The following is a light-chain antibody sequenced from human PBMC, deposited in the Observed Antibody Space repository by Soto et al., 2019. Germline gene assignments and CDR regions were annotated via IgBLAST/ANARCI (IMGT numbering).Light chain of an antibody. CDR3: CSYAGSSTPYV. CDR2: AGS. V-gene: IGLV2-23*01. CDR1: SSDVGSYNL. J-gene: IGLJ1*01. Sequence: QSALTQPASVSGSPGQSITISCTGTSSDVGSYNLVSWYQQHPGKAPKLMIYAGSKRPSGVSNRFSGSKSGNTASLIISGLQAEDEADYYCCSYAGSSTPYVFGTGTKLTVL.